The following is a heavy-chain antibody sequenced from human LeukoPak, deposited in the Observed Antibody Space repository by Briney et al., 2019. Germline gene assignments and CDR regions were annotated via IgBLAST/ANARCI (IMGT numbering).Heavy chain of an antibody. CDR3: ARDICSSTSCYIAYNWFDP. V-gene: IGHV3-11*04. CDR1: GFTFSDYY. CDR2: ISSSGSTI. D-gene: IGHD2-2*01. J-gene: IGHJ5*02. Sequence: GGSLRLSXAASGFTFSDYYMSWIRQAPGKGLEWVSYISSSGSTIYYADSVKGRFTISRDNAKNSLYLQMNSLRAEDTAVYYCARDICSSTSCYIAYNWFDPWGQGTLVTVSS.